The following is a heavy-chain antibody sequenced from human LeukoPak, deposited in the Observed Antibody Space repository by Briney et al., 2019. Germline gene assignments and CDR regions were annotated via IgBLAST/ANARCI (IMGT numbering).Heavy chain of an antibody. CDR3: ARERFLEWASKDRFSWTDV. D-gene: IGHD3-3*01. Sequence: SETLSLTCTVSGGSISSYYWSWIRQPPGKGLEWIGYIYYSGSTNYNPSLKSRVTISVDTSKNQFSLKLSSVTAADTAVYYCARERFLEWASKDRFSWTDVWGRGTTVTVSS. CDR1: GGSISSYY. J-gene: IGHJ6*04. CDR2: IYYSGST. V-gene: IGHV4-59*01.